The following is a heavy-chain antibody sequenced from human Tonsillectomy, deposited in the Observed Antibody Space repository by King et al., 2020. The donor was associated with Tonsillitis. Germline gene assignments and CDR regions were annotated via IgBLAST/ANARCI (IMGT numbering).Heavy chain of an antibody. Sequence: VQLVESGGGLVKPGGSLRLSCAASGFTFSSYSMNWVRQAPGKGLEWGSSISSSSSYTYYADSVKGGFTISRDNAKNSLYLQMNSLRAEDTAVYYCARDGGVLRYFDWLLPDAFDIWGQGTMVTVSS. D-gene: IGHD3-9*01. J-gene: IGHJ3*02. CDR3: ARDGGVLRYFDWLLPDAFDI. V-gene: IGHV3-21*01. CDR1: GFTFSSYS. CDR2: ISSSSSYT.